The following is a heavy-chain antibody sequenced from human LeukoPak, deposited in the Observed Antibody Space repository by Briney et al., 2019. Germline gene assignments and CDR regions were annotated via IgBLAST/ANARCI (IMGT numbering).Heavy chain of an antibody. Sequence: SETLSLTCAVYGGSFSGYYWSWIRQPPGKGLEWIGEINHNGSTNYNPSLKSRVTISVDTSKNQFSLKLSSVTAADTAVYYCARRSRSHHRNWFDPWGQGTLVTVSS. CDR2: INHNGST. J-gene: IGHJ5*02. V-gene: IGHV4-34*01. CDR3: ARRSRSHHRNWFDP. CDR1: GGSFSGYY. D-gene: IGHD1-14*01.